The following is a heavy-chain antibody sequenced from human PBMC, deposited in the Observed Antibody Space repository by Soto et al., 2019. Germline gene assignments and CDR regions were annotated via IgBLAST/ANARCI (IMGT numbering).Heavy chain of an antibody. CDR1: GGSISSSRDY. J-gene: IGHJ2*01. CDR3: ARRGISGSPGGHWYFDL. Sequence: QLQLQESGPGLVKPSETLSLTCIVSGGSISSSRDYWGWIRQPPGKGLEWIGSIYYSGNTYYNPSLKSRVTISVDTSKNQFSLNLSSVTAADTAVYYCARRGISGSPGGHWYFDLWGRGTLVTVSS. CDR2: IYYSGNT. D-gene: IGHD1-20*01. V-gene: IGHV4-39*01.